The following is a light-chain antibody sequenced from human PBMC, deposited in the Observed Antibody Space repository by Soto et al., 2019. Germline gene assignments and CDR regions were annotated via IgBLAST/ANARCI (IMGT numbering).Light chain of an antibody. Sequence: DIQMTQSPSSLSASVGDRVTITCRASQSISSYLNWYQQKPGKAPNLLIYAASNLQSGVPSRFSGSGSGTDFTLTISSLQPEDFATYYCQQCYSTPRTFGQGTKVEIK. CDR2: AAS. CDR1: QSISSY. J-gene: IGKJ1*01. CDR3: QQCYSTPRT. V-gene: IGKV1-39*01.